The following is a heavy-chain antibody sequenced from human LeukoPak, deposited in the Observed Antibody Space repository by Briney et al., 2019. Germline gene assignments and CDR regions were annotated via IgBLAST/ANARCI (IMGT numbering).Heavy chain of an antibody. Sequence: GASVKVSCKASGYTFIRYAINWLRQVPGQGLEWMGWINMYTANPAYAQGFTERFVFSLDTSVSTAYLEISNLEAEDTAVYYCARHDNDDDFDYWGQGTLVTVSS. V-gene: IGHV7-4-1*02. CDR3: ARHDNDDDFDY. J-gene: IGHJ4*02. CDR1: GYTFIRYA. CDR2: INMYTANP. D-gene: IGHD3-16*01.